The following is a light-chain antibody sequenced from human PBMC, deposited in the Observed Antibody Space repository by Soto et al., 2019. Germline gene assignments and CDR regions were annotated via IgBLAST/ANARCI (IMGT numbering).Light chain of an antibody. Sequence: QSVLTQPPSASGTPGQRVTISCSGSSSNMGSNSANWYQQLPGTAPKLLIYGDNQRPSGVPDRFSGSKSGTSASLAITGLQSEDEAGYYWAAWNGSLHHILFGGGTKLTVL. CDR2: GDN. V-gene: IGLV1-44*01. J-gene: IGLJ2*01. CDR3: AAWNGSLHHIL. CDR1: SSNMGSNS.